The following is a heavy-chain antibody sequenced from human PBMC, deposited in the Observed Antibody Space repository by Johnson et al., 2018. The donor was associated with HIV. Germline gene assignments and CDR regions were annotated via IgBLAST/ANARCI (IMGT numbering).Heavy chain of an antibody. CDR1: GFTFSDYY. D-gene: IGHD3-9*01. Sequence: QVQLVESGGGLVKPGGSLRLSCAASGFTFSDYYMSWIRQAPGKGLEWVSYISISCSTIYYADSVKGRFTISRDNSRNTLYLQMNSLRVEDTALYFCAGKTGYDAFDMWGQGTMVTVSS. V-gene: IGHV3-11*04. J-gene: IGHJ3*02. CDR3: AGKTGYDAFDM. CDR2: ISISCSTI.